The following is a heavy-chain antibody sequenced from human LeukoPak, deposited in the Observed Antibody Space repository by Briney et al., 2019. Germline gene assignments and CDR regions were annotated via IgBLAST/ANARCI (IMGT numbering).Heavy chain of an antibody. CDR1: GFTLSNYA. V-gene: IGHV3-23*01. Sequence: GGSLRLSCAASGFTLSNYAMSWVRQAPGKGLEWVSTIRGSGDSTYYAGSVKGRFTISRDNSKNTQYLQMNSLRAEDTAIYYCERSLWSGSYVADYWGRGTLVTVSS. J-gene: IGHJ4*02. D-gene: IGHD3-3*01. CDR2: IRGSGDST. CDR3: ERSLWSGSYVADY.